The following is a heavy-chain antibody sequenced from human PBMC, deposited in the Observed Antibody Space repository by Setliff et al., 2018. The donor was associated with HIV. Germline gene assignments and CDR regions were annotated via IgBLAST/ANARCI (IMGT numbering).Heavy chain of an antibody. CDR2: IYCSGTT. D-gene: IGHD6-6*01. CDR3: ASEAWTSYRSSSGYYYYYMDG. V-gene: IGHV4-61*01. J-gene: IGHJ6*03. CDR1: GDSVSSASYY. Sequence: PSETLSLTCTVAGDSVSSASYYWSWIRQPPGKGLEWIGYIYCSGTTKYNPSLKSRVTIALDTSKNQFSLKLSSVTAADTAVYYCASEAWTSYRSSSGYYYYYMDGGGTGTTVTVSS.